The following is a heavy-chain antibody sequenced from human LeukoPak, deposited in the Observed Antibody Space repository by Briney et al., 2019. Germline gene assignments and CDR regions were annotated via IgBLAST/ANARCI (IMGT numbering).Heavy chain of an antibody. Sequence: GGSLRLSCASSGFSDTNYAIHWVRQAPGKGLEWVADIWYDGREEDYADSVKARFTLSRDNSRNTVYLQMNSLGGDDTAVYYCAGDLRIGFDPWGQGTLVTVSS. CDR3: AGDLRIGFDP. CDR1: GFSDTNYA. CDR2: IWYDGREE. J-gene: IGHJ5*02. V-gene: IGHV3-33*01. D-gene: IGHD2/OR15-2a*01.